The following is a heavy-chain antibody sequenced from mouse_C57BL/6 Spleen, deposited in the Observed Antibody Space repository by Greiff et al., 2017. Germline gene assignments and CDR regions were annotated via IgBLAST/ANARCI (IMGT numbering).Heavy chain of an antibody. CDR3: ARERNYDYDDFDY. Sequence: EVQLVESGPGLVKPSQSLSLTCSVTGYSITSGYYWNWIRQFPGNKLEWMGYISYDGSNNYNPSLKNRISITRDTSKNQFFLKLNSVTTEDTATYYCARERNYDYDDFDYWGQGTTLTVSS. D-gene: IGHD2-4*01. CDR2: ISYDGSN. V-gene: IGHV3-6*01. CDR1: GYSITSGYY. J-gene: IGHJ2*01.